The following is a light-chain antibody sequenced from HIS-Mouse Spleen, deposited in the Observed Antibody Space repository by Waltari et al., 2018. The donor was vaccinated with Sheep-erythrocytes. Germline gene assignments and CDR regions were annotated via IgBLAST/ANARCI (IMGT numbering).Light chain of an antibody. V-gene: IGLV2-11*01. CDR1: SSDVGGYNL. CDR2: DVS. CDR3: CSYAGSYNHV. Sequence: QSALTQPPSVSGSPGQSVTISCTGTSSDVGGYNLVSCSQQHPGKAPKLMFYDVSKRPSGVPDRFSGSKSGNTASLTISGLQAEDEADYYCCSYAGSYNHVFATGTKVTVL. J-gene: IGLJ1*01.